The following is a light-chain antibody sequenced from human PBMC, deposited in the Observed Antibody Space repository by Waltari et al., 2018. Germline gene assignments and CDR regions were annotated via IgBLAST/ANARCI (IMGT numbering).Light chain of an antibody. CDR3: QQYYSTPYT. CDR1: QSVLYRSNNKTS. J-gene: IGKJ2*01. V-gene: IGKV4-1*01. CDR2: WAS. Sequence: DIVMTQSPDSLAVSLGERATINCKSSQSVLYRSNNKTSLAWYQQKPGQAPKLLIYWASTRESGVPDRFSGSGSGTDFTLTISSLQAEDVAVYYCQQYYSTPYTFGQGTKLEIK.